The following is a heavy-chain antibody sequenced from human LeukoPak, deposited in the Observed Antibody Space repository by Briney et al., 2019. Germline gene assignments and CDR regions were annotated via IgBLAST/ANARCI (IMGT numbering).Heavy chain of an antibody. V-gene: IGHV1-2*02. J-gene: IGHJ5*02. CDR1: GYTFTGYY. CDR2: INPNSGGT. Sequence: ASVKVSCKAPGYTFTGYYMHWVRQAPGQGLEWMGWINPNSGGTNYAQKFQGRVTMTRDTSISTAYMELSRLRSDDTAVYYCARGPVLVRGVIGCSWFDPWGQGTLVTVSS. CDR3: ARGPVLVRGVIGCSWFDP. D-gene: IGHD3-10*01.